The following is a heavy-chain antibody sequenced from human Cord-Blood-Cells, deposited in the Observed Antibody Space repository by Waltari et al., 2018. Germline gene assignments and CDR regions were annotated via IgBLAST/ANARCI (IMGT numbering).Heavy chain of an antibody. J-gene: IGHJ4*02. CDR2: IYHSGST. CDR3: ARVNYSNYFDY. V-gene: IGHV4-38-2*02. Sequence: QVQLQESGPGLVKPSETLSLTCTVSGYSISSGYYWGWIRQPPGKGLEWIGSIYHSGSTYCNPSLKSRVTISVDTSKNQFSLKLSSVTAADTAVYYCARVNYSNYFDYWGQGTLVTVSS. CDR1: GYSISSGYY. D-gene: IGHD4-4*01.